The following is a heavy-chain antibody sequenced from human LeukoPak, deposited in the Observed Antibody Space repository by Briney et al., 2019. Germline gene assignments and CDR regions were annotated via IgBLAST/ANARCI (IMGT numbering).Heavy chain of an antibody. V-gene: IGHV1-69*06. J-gene: IGHJ5*02. CDR2: IIPIFGTA. Sequence: SVKVSCKASGGTFSSYAISWVRQAPGQGLEWMGGIIPIFGTANYAQKFQGRVTITADKSTSTAYMELSSLRSEDTAVYYCARDRGYSYGRPDNWFDPWGQGTLVTVSS. CDR3: ARDRGYSYGRPDNWFDP. D-gene: IGHD5-18*01. CDR1: GGTFSSYA.